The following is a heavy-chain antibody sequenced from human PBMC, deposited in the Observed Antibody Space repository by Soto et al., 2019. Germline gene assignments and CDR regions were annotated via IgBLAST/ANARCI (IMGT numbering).Heavy chain of an antibody. CDR1: GFSLSTSGVG. J-gene: IGHJ5*02. D-gene: IGHD6-19*01. CDR2: IYWDDDK. Sequence: QITLKESGPTLVKPTQTLTLTCTFSGFSLSTSGVGVGWIRHPPGKALEWLALIYWDDDKRYSPSLKSRLTITKDTSKNQVVLTMTNMDPVDTATYYCAHRRGIAVAGIDWFDPWGQGTLVTVSS. V-gene: IGHV2-5*02. CDR3: AHRRGIAVAGIDWFDP.